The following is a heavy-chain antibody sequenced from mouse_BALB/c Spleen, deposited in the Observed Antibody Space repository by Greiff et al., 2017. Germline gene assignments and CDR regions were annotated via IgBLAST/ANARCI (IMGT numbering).Heavy chain of an antibody. V-gene: IGHV3-2*02. J-gene: IGHJ2*01. CDR1: GYSITSDYA. Sequence: EVQRVESGPGLVKPSQSLSLTCTVTGYSITSDYAWNWIRQFPGNKLEWMGYISYSGSTSYNPSLKSRISITRDTSKNQFFLQLNSVTTEDTATYYCARWYDYDEGPDYWGQGTTLTVSS. CDR3: ARWYDYDEGPDY. D-gene: IGHD2-4*01. CDR2: ISYSGST.